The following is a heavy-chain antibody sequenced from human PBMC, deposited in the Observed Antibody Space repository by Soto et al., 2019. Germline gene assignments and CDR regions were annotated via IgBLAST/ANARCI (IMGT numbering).Heavy chain of an antibody. CDR1: GFTFSSYW. V-gene: IGHV3-7*01. Sequence: EVQLVESGGGLVQPGGSLRLSCAASGFTFSSYWMSWVRQAPGKGLEWVANIKQDGSEKYYVDSVKGRFTISRDNAKNSLYLQMNSLRAEDTAVYYCARMNYDFWSGHDAFDIWGQGTMVTVSS. J-gene: IGHJ3*02. D-gene: IGHD3-3*01. CDR3: ARMNYDFWSGHDAFDI. CDR2: IKQDGSEK.